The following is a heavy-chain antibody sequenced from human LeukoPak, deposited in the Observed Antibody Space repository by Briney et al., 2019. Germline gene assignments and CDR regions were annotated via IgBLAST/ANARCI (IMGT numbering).Heavy chain of an antibody. D-gene: IGHD4-23*01. J-gene: IGHJ4*02. CDR1: GFTFSSYA. CDR2: IIGSGGST. V-gene: IGHV3-23*01. Sequence: GSLRLSCSASGFTFSSYAMSWVRQAPGKGLEWVSAIIGSGGSTYYADSVKGRFTMSRDNSKNTLSMKMHSLRAEDTAVYYCAKVEGGDRLYGGTSLLDYWGQGTLVTVSS. CDR3: AKVEGGDRLYGGTSLLDY.